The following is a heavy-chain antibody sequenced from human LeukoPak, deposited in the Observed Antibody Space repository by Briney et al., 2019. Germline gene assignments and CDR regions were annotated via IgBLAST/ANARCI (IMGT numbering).Heavy chain of an antibody. V-gene: IGHV3-23*01. CDR3: AKVLTGSGWPFGY. Sequence: GGPLRLSCAASGFTFSSYAMSWVRQSPGKGLEWVSAISGSGGSTYYAVSVKGRFTISRVNFKNTLYLQMNSLRDEGTAVYYCAKVLTGSGWPFGYWGQGTLVTVSS. CDR1: GFTFSSYA. D-gene: IGHD6-19*01. J-gene: IGHJ4*02. CDR2: ISGSGGST.